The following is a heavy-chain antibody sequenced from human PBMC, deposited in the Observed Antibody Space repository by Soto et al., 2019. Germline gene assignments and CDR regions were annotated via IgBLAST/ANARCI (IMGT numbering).Heavy chain of an antibody. Sequence: GGSLRLSCAASGFTFSSYGMHWVRQAPGKGLEWVAVIWYDGSNKYYADSVKGRFTISRDNSKNTLYLQMNSLRAEDTAVYYCARDLGYGLFDYWGQGTLVTVSS. CDR2: IWYDGSNK. D-gene: IGHD5-18*01. CDR3: ARDLGYGLFDY. V-gene: IGHV3-33*01. CDR1: GFTFSSYG. J-gene: IGHJ4*02.